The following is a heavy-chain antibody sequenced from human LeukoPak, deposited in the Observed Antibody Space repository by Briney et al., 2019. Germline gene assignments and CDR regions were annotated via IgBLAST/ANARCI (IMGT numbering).Heavy chain of an antibody. J-gene: IGHJ4*02. CDR2: LSGSGNTV. CDR1: GFTFSSYA. V-gene: IGHV3-23*01. CDR3: ATDRNSGKYYDY. Sequence: GGSLRLSCAASGFTFSSYAMTWVRQAPGKGLEWVSALSGSGNTVYYANSVKGRFTISRDNSKNTLSLQMSSLRAEDTAVYYCATDRNSGKYYDYWGQGTLVTVSS. D-gene: IGHD1-26*01.